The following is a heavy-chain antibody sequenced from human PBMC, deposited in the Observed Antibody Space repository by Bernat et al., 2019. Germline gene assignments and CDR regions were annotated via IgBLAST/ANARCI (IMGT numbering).Heavy chain of an antibody. Sequence: EVQLVESGGGLVKPGGSLRLSCAASGFTFSSYSMNWVRQAPGKGLEWVSSISSSSSYIYYADSVKGRFTISGDNAKNSLYLQMNSLRAEDTAVYYCARNPRAYGDYGRSRYGMDVWGQGTTVTVSS. CDR1: GFTFSSYS. D-gene: IGHD4-17*01. J-gene: IGHJ6*02. CDR3: ARNPRAYGDYGRSRYGMDV. V-gene: IGHV3-21*01. CDR2: ISSSSSYI.